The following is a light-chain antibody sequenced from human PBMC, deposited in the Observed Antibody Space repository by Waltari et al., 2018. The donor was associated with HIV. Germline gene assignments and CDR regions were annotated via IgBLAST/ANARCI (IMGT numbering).Light chain of an antibody. V-gene: IGLV2-14*01. CDR3: SAYTTYSPLAV. CDR1: SSDIGGYDS. CDR2: GVS. Sequence: QSALTQPASVSGSPGPSIPISCTGTSSDIGGYDSVYWYQQHPGKAPNLLIYGVSSRPSGVSNRFSGSRSGNTASLTISGLQADDEAHYYCSAYTTYSPLAVFGGGTKLTVL. J-gene: IGLJ2*01.